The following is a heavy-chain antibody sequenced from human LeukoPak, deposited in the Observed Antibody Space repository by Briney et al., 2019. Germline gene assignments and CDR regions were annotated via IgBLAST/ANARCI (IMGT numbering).Heavy chain of an antibody. Sequence: PSETLSLTCTVSGGSISSYYWSWIRQPPGKGLEWIGYIYYSGSTNYNPSLKSRVTLSVDTSKNQFSLNLSSGTAADSAVYYCARQPTVTAFDFWGQGTLVTVSS. CDR3: ARQPTVTAFDF. CDR1: GGSISSYY. CDR2: IYYSGST. J-gene: IGHJ4*02. V-gene: IGHV4-59*08. D-gene: IGHD4-17*01.